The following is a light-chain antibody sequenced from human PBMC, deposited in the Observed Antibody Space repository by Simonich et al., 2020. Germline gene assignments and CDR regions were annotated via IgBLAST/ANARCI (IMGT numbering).Light chain of an antibody. CDR2: WAS. J-gene: IGKJ1*01. CDR3: QQYYSTPWT. V-gene: IGKV4-1*01. Sequence: DIVMTQSPDALAVSLCERATINCKSSQSVLYSYNNKNYLAWYQQKQGQTPKLLIYWASTRESGVPDRFSGSGSGTDFTLTISSLQAEDVAVYYCQQYYSTPWTFGQGTKVEIK. CDR1: QSVLYSYNNKNY.